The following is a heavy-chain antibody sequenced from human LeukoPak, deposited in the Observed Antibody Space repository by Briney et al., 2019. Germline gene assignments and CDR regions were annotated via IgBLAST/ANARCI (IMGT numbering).Heavy chain of an antibody. Sequence: PGGSLRLSCAASGFTFSSYSMNWVRQAPGKGLEWVSSISSSRSYIYYADSVKGRFTISRDNAKNSLYLQMNSLRAEDTAVYYCARVSDCSGGSCYQFDYWGQGTLVTVSS. CDR2: ISSSRSYI. CDR3: ARVSDCSGGSCYQFDY. CDR1: GFTFSSYS. D-gene: IGHD2-15*01. V-gene: IGHV3-21*01. J-gene: IGHJ4*02.